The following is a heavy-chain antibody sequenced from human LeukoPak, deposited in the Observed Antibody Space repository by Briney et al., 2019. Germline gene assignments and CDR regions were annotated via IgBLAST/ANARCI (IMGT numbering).Heavy chain of an antibody. D-gene: IGHD3-22*01. J-gene: IGHJ4*02. CDR2: ICWNSGSI. CDR3: ASGPAVSSGYYWK. CDR1: GFTLDDYA. Sequence: GRCLRLSCAASGFTLDDYAMHGVRQAPGRGLECVSGICWNSGSIGYADSVKGRFTISRDNAKNSLYLQMNSLRAEDTALYYCASGPAVSSGYYWKWGQGTLVTVS. V-gene: IGHV3-9*01.